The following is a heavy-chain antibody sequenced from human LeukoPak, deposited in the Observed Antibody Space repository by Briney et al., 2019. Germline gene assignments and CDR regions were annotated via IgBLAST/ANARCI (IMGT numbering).Heavy chain of an antibody. CDR1: GGSISSYY. Sequence: SETLSLTCTVSGGSISSYYWSWIRQPPGKGLEWIGYIYYSGSTNYNPSLKSRVTISVDTSKNQFSLKLSSVTAADTAVCYCAREKGGAAAVDWYFDLWGRGTLVTASS. CDR3: AREKGGAAAVDWYFDL. J-gene: IGHJ2*01. V-gene: IGHV4-59*01. CDR2: IYYSGST. D-gene: IGHD6-13*01.